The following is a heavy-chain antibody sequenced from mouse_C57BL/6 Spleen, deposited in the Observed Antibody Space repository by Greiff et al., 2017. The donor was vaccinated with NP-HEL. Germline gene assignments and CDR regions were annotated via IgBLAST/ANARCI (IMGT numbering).Heavy chain of an antibody. J-gene: IGHJ3*01. CDR2: IDPENGDT. CDR1: GFNIKDDY. Sequence: EVQLQQSGAELVRPGASVKLSCTASGFNIKDDYMHWVKQRPEQGLEWIGWIDPENGDTEYASKFQGKATITSDTSSNTAYLQLSSLTSEDTAVYYCTTEGYYGSSLFAYWGHGTLVTVSA. V-gene: IGHV14-4*01. CDR3: TTEGYYGSSLFAY. D-gene: IGHD1-1*01.